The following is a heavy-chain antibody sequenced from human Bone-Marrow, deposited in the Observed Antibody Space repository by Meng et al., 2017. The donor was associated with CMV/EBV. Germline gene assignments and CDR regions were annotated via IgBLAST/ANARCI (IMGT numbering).Heavy chain of an antibody. CDR2: ISAYNGNT. D-gene: IGHD3-22*01. J-gene: IGHJ5*02. V-gene: IGHV1-18*01. CDR3: ARGRHYYDSSGYYGWFDP. CDR1: GYTFTSYG. Sequence: ASVKVSCKASGYTFTSYGISWVRQAPGQGLEWMGWISAYNGNTNYAQKLQGRVTMTTDTSTSTAYMELRSLRSDDTAVYYCARGRHYYDSSGYYGWFDPWGQGTLVTVSS.